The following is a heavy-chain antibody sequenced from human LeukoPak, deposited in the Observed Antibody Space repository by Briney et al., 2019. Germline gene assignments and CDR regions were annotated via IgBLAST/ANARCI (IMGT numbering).Heavy chain of an antibody. V-gene: IGHV4-4*07. J-gene: IGHJ4*02. CDR3: ARGRLGGSGSCYNVLDY. D-gene: IGHD3-10*01. CDR1: GGSINFY. CDR2: IYSTGST. Sequence: SETLSLTCTVSGGSINFYWSWIRQPAGKGLEWIGRIYSTGSTNYSPSLKSRVTMSVDKSKNQFSLNLSSVTAADTAVYYCARGRLGGSGSCYNVLDYWGQGTLVTVSS.